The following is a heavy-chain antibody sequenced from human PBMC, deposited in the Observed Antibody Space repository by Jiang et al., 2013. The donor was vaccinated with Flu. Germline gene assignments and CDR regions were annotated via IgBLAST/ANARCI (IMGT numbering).Heavy chain of an antibody. V-gene: IGHV1-18*01. J-gene: IGHJ1*01. CDR3: ARDGTPSDWVAHFQH. Sequence: MGWINPYTGNAKYVQKFQDRVTMTTDTSTSTAYMELRTLKSDDTAVYYCARDGTPSDWVAHFQHWGQGTLVTVSS. CDR2: INPYTGNA. D-gene: IGHD1-26*01.